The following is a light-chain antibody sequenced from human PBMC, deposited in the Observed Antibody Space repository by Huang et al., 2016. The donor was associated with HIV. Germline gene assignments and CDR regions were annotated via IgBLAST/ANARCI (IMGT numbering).Light chain of an antibody. CDR2: GAS. Sequence: EIVMTQSPATLSVSPGERATLSCRASQSVSSNFAWYQQKPGQAPRLRIYGASTRATGIPARVSGSGSGTEFTLTISSLQSEDFAVYYCQQFNNWPRTFGQGTKVEIK. CDR1: QSVSSN. CDR3: QQFNNWPRT. J-gene: IGKJ1*01. V-gene: IGKV3-15*01.